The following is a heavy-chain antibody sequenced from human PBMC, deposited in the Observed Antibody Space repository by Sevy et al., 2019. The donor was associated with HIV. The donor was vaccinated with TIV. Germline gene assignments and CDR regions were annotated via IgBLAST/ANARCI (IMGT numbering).Heavy chain of an antibody. Sequence: KQSQTLSLTCAISGDSVSSNSVAWNWIRQSPSRGLEWLGRTYYRSKWYNDYAVSVKSRITINPDTSKNQFSLQLNSVSPEDTAVYSCARGYRPYSSGWLYYFDYWGQGTLVTVSS. CDR2: TYYRSKWYN. CDR3: ARGYRPYSSGWLYYFDY. V-gene: IGHV6-1*01. CDR1: GDSVSSNSVA. D-gene: IGHD6-19*01. J-gene: IGHJ4*02.